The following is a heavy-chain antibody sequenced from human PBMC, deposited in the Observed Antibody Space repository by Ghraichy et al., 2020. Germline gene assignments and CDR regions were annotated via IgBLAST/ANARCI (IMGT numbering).Heavy chain of an antibody. D-gene: IGHD2-15*01. CDR1: GASISSHY. J-gene: IGHJ2*01. V-gene: IGHV4-59*11. Sequence: SETLSLTCSVSGASISSHYWSWIRQPPGKGLEWIGSMYYGESSNYNPSLKSRVAISIDTSKNQFLLNLSSVTAADTAEYYCARVLFWGYCSGDSCPHGYFDLWGRGTLVTVSS. CDR3: ARVLFWGYCSGDSCPHGYFDL. CDR2: MYYGESS.